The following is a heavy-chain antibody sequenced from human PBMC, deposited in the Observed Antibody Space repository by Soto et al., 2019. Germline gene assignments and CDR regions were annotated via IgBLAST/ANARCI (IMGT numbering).Heavy chain of an antibody. CDR3: ARVRDSSTYSFALDS. D-gene: IGHD3-22*01. CDR1: CGSISNRDYY. J-gene: IGHJ4*02. CDR2: IYYSGST. Sequence: SQTHRLSYIVVCGSISNRDYYRILIRQTPGKGLDWIGYIYYSGSTNYDPSLKSRVTISVDRSKNQFSLRLSSVTAADTAVYYCARVRDSSTYSFALDSWGQGTRVT. V-gene: IGHV4-61*08.